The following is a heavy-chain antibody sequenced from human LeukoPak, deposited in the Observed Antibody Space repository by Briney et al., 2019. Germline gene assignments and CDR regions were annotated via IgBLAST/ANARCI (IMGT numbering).Heavy chain of an antibody. CDR2: LYSGGTT. Sequence: GGSLRLSCATSGFSVSDNYMSWVRQAPGKGLEWVSILYSGGTTYYADSVKGRFTISRDNAKNSLYLQMNSLRAEDTAVYYCARGRYYYDSSGYPYWGQGTLVTVS. CDR3: ARGRYYYDSSGYPY. V-gene: IGHV3-53*01. CDR1: GFSVSDNY. D-gene: IGHD3-22*01. J-gene: IGHJ4*02.